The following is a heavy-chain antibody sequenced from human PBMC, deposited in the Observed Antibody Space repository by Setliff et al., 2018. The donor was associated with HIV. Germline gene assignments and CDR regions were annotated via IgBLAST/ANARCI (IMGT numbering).Heavy chain of an antibody. CDR2: ISGSGGRT. Sequence: QPGGSLRLSCAASGLGYTFYNYAMTWVRQAPGKGLEWVSSISGSGGRTYYTDSVKGRFTISRDNSKNTLFLQMNSLRAEDTAVYYCAKDPPGDYNGMPGDIWGQGTMVTVSS. V-gene: IGHV3-23*01. CDR3: AKDPPGDYNGMPGDI. CDR1: GLGYTFYNYA. J-gene: IGHJ3*02. D-gene: IGHD1-1*01.